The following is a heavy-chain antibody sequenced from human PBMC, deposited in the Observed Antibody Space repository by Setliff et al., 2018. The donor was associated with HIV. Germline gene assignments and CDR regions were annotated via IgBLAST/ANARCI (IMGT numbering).Heavy chain of an antibody. J-gene: IGHJ1*01. CDR3: ASLGYCSSPNCYYQYFQH. CDR1: GASMSSFF. Sequence: SETLSLTCTVSGASMSSFFWTLIRQSPGKGLEWIAFIYYSGSANYNSALRSRVTISVDTSNNQFSLKMNSVTAADTAVYYCASLGYCSSPNCYYQYFQHWGQGTLVTVSS. D-gene: IGHD2-2*01. CDR2: IYYSGSA. V-gene: IGHV4-59*01.